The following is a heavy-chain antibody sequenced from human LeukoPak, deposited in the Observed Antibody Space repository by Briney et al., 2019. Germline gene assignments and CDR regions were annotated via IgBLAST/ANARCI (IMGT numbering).Heavy chain of an antibody. CDR2: IKQDGSEK. CDR3: AXDLPNDFWSXYXXPXXY. Sequence: GGSLRLSCAASGFTFSSYWMSWVRQAPGKGLEWVANIKQDGSEKYYVDSVKGRFTISRDNAKNSLYPQMNSLRAEDTAVYYCAXDLPNDFWSXYXXPXXYWGQGT. D-gene: IGHD3-3*01. V-gene: IGHV3-7*01. J-gene: IGHJ4*02. CDR1: GFTFSSYW.